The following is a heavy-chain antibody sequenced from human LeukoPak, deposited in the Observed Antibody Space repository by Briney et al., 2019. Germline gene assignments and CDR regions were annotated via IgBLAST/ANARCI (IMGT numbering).Heavy chain of an antibody. CDR3: ARAAHVLRFLGV. Sequence: ASVKVFCKASGYTFTSYDVNWVRQATGQGLEWMGWMNPNSGNTGYAQKFQGRVTMTRNTSISTAYMELSSLRSEDTAVYYCARAAHVLRFLGVWGKGTTVTVSS. J-gene: IGHJ6*04. V-gene: IGHV1-8*01. D-gene: IGHD3-3*01. CDR2: MNPNSGNT. CDR1: GYTFTSYD.